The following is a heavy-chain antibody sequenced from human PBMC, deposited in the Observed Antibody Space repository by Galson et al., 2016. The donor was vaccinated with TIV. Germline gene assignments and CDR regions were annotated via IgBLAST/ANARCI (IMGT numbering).Heavy chain of an antibody. Sequence: SLRLSCAASGFTFSSFSMNWVRQAPGKGLKWVSSISSSGTYIYYTDSVKGRFSISRDNAKNSLYLQMNSLRAEDMAVYYCARDPDPYVGAKPFDYWGQGTQVTVSS. CDR2: ISSSGTYI. D-gene: IGHD1-26*01. CDR1: GFTFSSFS. J-gene: IGHJ4*02. CDR3: ARDPDPYVGAKPFDY. V-gene: IGHV3-21*01.